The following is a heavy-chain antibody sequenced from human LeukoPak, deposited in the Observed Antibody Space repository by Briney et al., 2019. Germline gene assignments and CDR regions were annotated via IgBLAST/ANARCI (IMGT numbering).Heavy chain of an antibody. Sequence: ASVKVSCKASGYTFTSYYMHWVRQAPGQGLEWMGIINPSGGSTSYAQKFQGRVTMTRDTSTSTVYMELSSLRSEDTAVYYCARDTEEQWLVPWDIYYYYGMDVWGQGTTVTVSS. CDR2: INPSGGST. CDR1: GYTFTSYY. V-gene: IGHV1-46*01. J-gene: IGHJ6*02. CDR3: ARDTEEQWLVPWDIYYYYGMDV. D-gene: IGHD6-19*01.